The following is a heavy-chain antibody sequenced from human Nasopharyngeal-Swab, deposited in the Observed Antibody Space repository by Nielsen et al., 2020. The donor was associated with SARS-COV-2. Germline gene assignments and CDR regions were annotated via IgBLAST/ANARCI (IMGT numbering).Heavy chain of an antibody. J-gene: IGHJ3*01. CDR1: RFDFWKYA. CDR3: AKDDFCPACAFDV. Sequence: GESLKISCAASRFDFWKYAMSWVRQAPGKGLEWVSTVSNNDGSLTFYADSVKGRFTISRDTSKNTVSLQMNSLRAEDTAVYYCAKDDFCPACAFDVWGQGTIVTASS. V-gene: IGHV3-23*01. D-gene: IGHD2-21*02. CDR2: VSNNDGSLT.